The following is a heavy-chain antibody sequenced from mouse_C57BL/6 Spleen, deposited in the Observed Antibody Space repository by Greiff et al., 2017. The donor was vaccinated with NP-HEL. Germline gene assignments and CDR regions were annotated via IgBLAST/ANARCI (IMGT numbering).Heavy chain of an antibody. D-gene: IGHD4-1*01. CDR3: VRDERTGRGNAMDY. Sequence: EVMLVESGGGLVQPKGSLKLSCAASGFTFNTYAMHWVRQAPGKGLEWVARIRSKSSNYATYYADSVKDRFTISRDDSQSMLYLQMNNLKTEATAMYYCVRDERTGRGNAMDYWGQGTSVTVSS. CDR1: GFTFNTYA. CDR2: IRSKSSNYAT. J-gene: IGHJ4*01. V-gene: IGHV10-3*01.